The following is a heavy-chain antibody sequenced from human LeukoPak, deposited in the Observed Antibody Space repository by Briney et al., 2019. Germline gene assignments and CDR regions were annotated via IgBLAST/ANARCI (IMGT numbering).Heavy chain of an antibody. CDR2: ISSDGGSQ. V-gene: IGHV3-30-3*01. CDR1: GLYFTSFT. CDR3: ARGGGGRYLVY. J-gene: IGHJ4*02. Sequence: GGSLRLSCAASGLYFTSFTMHWVRQAPGTGLEWVALISSDGGSQYYADSVKGRFTISRDNAKKSLYLQMNSLRAEDTALYYCARGGGGRYLVYWGQGTLVTVSS. D-gene: IGHD1-26*01.